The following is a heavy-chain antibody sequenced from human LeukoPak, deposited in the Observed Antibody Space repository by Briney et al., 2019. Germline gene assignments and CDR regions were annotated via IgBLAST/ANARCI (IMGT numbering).Heavy chain of an antibody. V-gene: IGHV3-23*01. D-gene: IGHD3-16*01. CDR1: GFTFSNYA. CDR3: AKDHEAGDYFDY. CDR2: IINNGRST. J-gene: IGHJ4*02. Sequence: GGSLRLSCAASGFTFSNYAMSWVRQAPGKGLEWVSTIINNGRSTYHADSVKGRFTISRDNSKNTLFLQMNSLRAEDTAVYYCAKDHEAGDYFDYWGQGTLVTVSS.